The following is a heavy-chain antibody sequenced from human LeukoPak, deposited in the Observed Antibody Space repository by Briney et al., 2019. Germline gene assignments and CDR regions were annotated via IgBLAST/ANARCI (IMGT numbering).Heavy chain of an antibody. V-gene: IGHV3-48*01. CDR1: GFTFSSYT. J-gene: IGHJ4*02. CDR2: ISSSSSTI. D-gene: IGHD6-13*01. Sequence: GGSLRLSCAASGFTFSSYTMNWVRQAPGKGLEWVSYISSSSSTIYYADSVKGRFTISRDNAKNSLYLQMNSLRAEDTAVYYCARDRPGAAADYWGQGTLVTVSS. CDR3: ARDRPGAAADY.